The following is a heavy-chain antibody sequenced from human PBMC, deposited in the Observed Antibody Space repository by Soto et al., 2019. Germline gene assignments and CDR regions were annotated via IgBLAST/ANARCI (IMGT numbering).Heavy chain of an antibody. J-gene: IGHJ3*02. V-gene: IGHV5-10-1*01. CDR3: ARPARITMVRGLRLFDAFDI. Sequence: GESLKISCKGSGYSFTSYWISWVRQMPGKGLEWMGRIDPSDSYTNYSPSFQGHVTISADKSISTAYLQWSSLKASDTAMYYCARPARITMVRGLRLFDAFDIWGQGTMVTVSS. CDR1: GYSFTSYW. D-gene: IGHD3-10*01. CDR2: IDPSDSYT.